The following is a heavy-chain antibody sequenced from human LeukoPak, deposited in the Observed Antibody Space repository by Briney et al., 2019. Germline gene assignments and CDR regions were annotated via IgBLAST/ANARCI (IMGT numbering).Heavy chain of an antibody. J-gene: IGHJ4*02. D-gene: IGHD3-10*01. CDR2: INSDGSST. Sequence: GGSLRLSCAASGFTFSSYWMHWVRQAPGNGLVWVSRINSDGSSTNYADSVKGRFTISRDNAKNTLHLQMNSLRAEDTAVYYCARSVRGLYYFDYWGQGTLVTVSS. V-gene: IGHV3-74*01. CDR3: ARSVRGLYYFDY. CDR1: GFTFSSYW.